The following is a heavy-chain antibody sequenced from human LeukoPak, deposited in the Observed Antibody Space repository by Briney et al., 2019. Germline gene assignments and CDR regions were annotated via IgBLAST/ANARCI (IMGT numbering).Heavy chain of an antibody. CDR1: GFTYSNYN. Sequence: GGSLRLSCVASGFTYSNYNMEWVRQAPGKGLEWVSSIGTSSAYIYYADSVRGRFTISRDNVKNSVFLQMNSLRAEDTAVYYCARLLGTGLGKYYFDYWGQGTLVIVSS. D-gene: IGHD3-10*01. CDR3: ARLLGTGLGKYYFDY. V-gene: IGHV3-21*01. J-gene: IGHJ4*02. CDR2: IGTSSAYI.